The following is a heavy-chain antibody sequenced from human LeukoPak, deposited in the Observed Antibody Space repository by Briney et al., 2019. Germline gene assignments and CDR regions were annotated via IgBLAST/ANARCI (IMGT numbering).Heavy chain of an antibody. J-gene: IGHJ4*02. D-gene: IGHD2-15*01. V-gene: IGHV7-4-1*02. Sequence: ASVKVSCKASGYTFTSYAMNWVRQAPGQGLEWMGWINTNTGNPTYAQGFSGRFVFSLDTSVSTAYLQISSLKAEDTAVYYCARQYCSGGSCYFDYCGQGTLVTVSS. CDR2: INTNTGNP. CDR3: ARQYCSGGSCYFDY. CDR1: GYTFTSYA.